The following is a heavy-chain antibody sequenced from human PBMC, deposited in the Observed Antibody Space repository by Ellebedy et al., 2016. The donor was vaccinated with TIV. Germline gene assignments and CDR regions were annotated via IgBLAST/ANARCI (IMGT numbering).Heavy chain of an antibody. CDR3: ARVVGGPRRYYYDSSGYYIDY. CDR1: GYTFSTYA. D-gene: IGHD3-22*01. Sequence: ASVKVSCKASGYTFSTYAMHWVRQAPGQRLEWMGWINAANANTKYSQKFQGRVTITRDTSTSTAYMELRSLRSDDTAVYYCARVVGGPRRYYYDSSGYYIDYWGQGTLVTVSS. V-gene: IGHV1-3*01. CDR2: INAANANT. J-gene: IGHJ4*02.